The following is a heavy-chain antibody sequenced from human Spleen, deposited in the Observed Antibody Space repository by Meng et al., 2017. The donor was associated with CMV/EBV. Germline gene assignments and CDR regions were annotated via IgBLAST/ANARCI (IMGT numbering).Heavy chain of an antibody. CDR3: TRRVDTAMVPDHHGMEV. CDR1: GFTFSGSA. V-gene: IGHV3-73*01. D-gene: IGHD5-18*01. Sequence: GESLKISCAASGFTFSGSAIHWVRQAPGKGLEWVGRIRAEANRYATAYAASLKGRFTISRDDSKNTAYLQVNSLKTEDTAVYYCTRRVDTAMVPDHHGMEVWGPGTTVTVSS. J-gene: IGHJ6*02. CDR2: IRAEANRYAT.